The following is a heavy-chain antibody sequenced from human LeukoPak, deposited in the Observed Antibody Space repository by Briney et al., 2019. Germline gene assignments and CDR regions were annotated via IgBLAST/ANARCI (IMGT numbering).Heavy chain of an antibody. V-gene: IGHV3-48*03. Sequence: SGGSLRLSCAASGFTFSSYEMNWVRQAPGKGLEWVSYISSSGSTIYYADSVKGRFTISRDNSKNTLYLQMNSLRAEDTAVYYCARPSQVDTAMRYWGQGTLVTVSS. D-gene: IGHD5-18*01. J-gene: IGHJ4*02. CDR3: ARPSQVDTAMRY. CDR2: ISSSGSTI. CDR1: GFTFSSYE.